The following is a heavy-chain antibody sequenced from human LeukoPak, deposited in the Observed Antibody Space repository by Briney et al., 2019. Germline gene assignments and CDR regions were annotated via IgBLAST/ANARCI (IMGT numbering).Heavy chain of an antibody. D-gene: IGHD3-10*01. CDR3: ARGSGSYSWFDP. Sequence: ASVKVSCKASGYTFTGYYMHWVRQAPGQGHEWMGWINPNSGGTNYAQKFQGRVTMTRDTSISTAYMELSRLRSDDTAVYYCARGSGSYSWFDPWGQGTLVIVST. J-gene: IGHJ5*02. V-gene: IGHV1-2*02. CDR2: INPNSGGT. CDR1: GYTFTGYY.